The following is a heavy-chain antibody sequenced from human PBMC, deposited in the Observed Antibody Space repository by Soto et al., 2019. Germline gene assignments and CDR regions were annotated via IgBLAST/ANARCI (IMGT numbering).Heavy chain of an antibody. CDR1: GGTFSSYA. Sequence: QVQLVQSGAEVKKPGSSVKVSCKASGGTFSSYAISWVRQAPGQGLEWMGGIIPIFGTANYAQKFQGRVTIAADESTRTAYMELSSLRSEETAVYYCARVGAYYDFWSGYEFDPWGQGTLVTVSS. D-gene: IGHD3-3*01. V-gene: IGHV1-69*01. CDR2: IIPIFGTA. CDR3: ARVGAYYDFWSGYEFDP. J-gene: IGHJ5*02.